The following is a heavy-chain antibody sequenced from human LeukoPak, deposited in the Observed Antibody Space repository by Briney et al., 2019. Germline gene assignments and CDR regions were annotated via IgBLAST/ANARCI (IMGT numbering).Heavy chain of an antibody. D-gene: IGHD6-13*01. Sequence: ASVKVSCKASGYTSTSSYMHWVRQAPGQGLEWMGIVNPSGGSTSYAPKFQGRVTMTRDTSTSTVYMELSSLKSEDTAVYYCARDTAAAGTGEEVEFDYWGQGTLVTVSS. CDR1: GYTSTSSY. CDR2: VNPSGGST. J-gene: IGHJ4*02. CDR3: ARDTAAAGTGEEVEFDY. V-gene: IGHV1-46*01.